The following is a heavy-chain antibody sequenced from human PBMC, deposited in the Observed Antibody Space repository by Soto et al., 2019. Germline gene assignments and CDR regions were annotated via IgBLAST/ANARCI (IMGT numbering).Heavy chain of an antibody. D-gene: IGHD2-2*01. Sequence: GESLKISCAASGFTFSSYGMHWVRQAPGKGLEWVAVIWYDGSNKYYADSVKGRFTISRDNSKNTLYLQMNSLRAEDPAVYYCARDLDCSSTSCYGAGIYYYGMDVWGQGTTVTVSS. V-gene: IGHV3-33*01. CDR2: IWYDGSNK. J-gene: IGHJ6*02. CDR3: ARDLDCSSTSCYGAGIYYYGMDV. CDR1: GFTFSSYG.